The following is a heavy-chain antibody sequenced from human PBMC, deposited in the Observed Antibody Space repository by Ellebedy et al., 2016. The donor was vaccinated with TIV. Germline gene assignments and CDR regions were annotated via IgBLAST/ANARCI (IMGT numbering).Heavy chain of an antibody. CDR1: GFTFSSYA. D-gene: IGHD2-2*02. CDR2: ISTNGGST. V-gene: IGHV3-64D*06. CDR3: ARDREWYCSSTSCYTFDY. Sequence: GESLKISXSASGFTFSSYAMHWVRQAPGKGLEYVSAISTNGGSTYYADSVKGRFTISRDNSKNTLYLQMSSLRAEDTAVYYCARDREWYCSSTSCYTFDYWGQGTLVTVSS. J-gene: IGHJ4*02.